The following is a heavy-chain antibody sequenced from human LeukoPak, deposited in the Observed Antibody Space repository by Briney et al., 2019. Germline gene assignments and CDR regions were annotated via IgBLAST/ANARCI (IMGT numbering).Heavy chain of an antibody. Sequence: SVKVSCKASGGTFSSYAISWVRQAPGQGLEWMGGIIPIFGTANYAQKFQGRVTITADESTSTAYMELSSLRSEDTAVYYCARGGYYDYVWGSYRYPLSIDYWGQGALVTVSS. CDR1: GGTFSSYA. CDR2: IIPIFGTA. V-gene: IGHV1-69*13. J-gene: IGHJ4*02. D-gene: IGHD3-16*02. CDR3: ARGGYYDYVWGSYRYPLSIDY.